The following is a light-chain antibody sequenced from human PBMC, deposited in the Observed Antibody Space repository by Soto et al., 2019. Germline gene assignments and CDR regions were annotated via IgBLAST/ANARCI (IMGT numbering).Light chain of an antibody. CDR1: QSISSY. V-gene: IGKV1-39*01. CDR2: AAS. CDR3: QQSYSTTPVT. Sequence: DIQMTQSPSSRSSSVGYIVTITCRSIQSISSYLNWYQQKPGKAPKLLIYAASSLQSGVPSRFSGSGSGKDFTITISSLQPEDFANYYCQQSYSTTPVTFGQGTKVDIK. J-gene: IGKJ2*01.